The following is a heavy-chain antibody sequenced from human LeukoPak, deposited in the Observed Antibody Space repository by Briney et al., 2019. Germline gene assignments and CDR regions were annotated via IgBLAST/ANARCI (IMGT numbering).Heavy chain of an antibody. J-gene: IGHJ5*02. V-gene: IGHV4-59*01. CDR3: ARIRITMIAGFDP. D-gene: IGHD3-22*01. Sequence: SETLSLTCTVSGGSISSYYWSWIRQRPGKGLEWIGYIYYSGSTNYNPSLKSRVTISVDTSKNQFSLKLSSVTAADTAVYYCARIRITMIAGFDPWGQGTLVTVSS. CDR2: IYYSGST. CDR1: GGSISSYY.